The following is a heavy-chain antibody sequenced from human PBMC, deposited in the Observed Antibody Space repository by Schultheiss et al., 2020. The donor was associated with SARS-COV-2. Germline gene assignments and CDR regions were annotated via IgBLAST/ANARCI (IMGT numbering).Heavy chain of an antibody. CDR2: IYYSGST. Sequence: SETLSLTCTVSGGSISSYYWSWIRQPAGKGLEWIGYIYYSGSTNYNPSLKSRVTISVDTSKNQFSLKLSSVTAADTAVYYCARGVPTYYYYYMDVWGKGTTVTVSS. J-gene: IGHJ6*03. CDR3: ARGVPTYYYYYMDV. V-gene: IGHV4-59*01. CDR1: GGSISSYY.